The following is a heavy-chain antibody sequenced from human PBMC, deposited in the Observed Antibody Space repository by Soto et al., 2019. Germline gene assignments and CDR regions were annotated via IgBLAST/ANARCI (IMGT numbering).Heavy chain of an antibody. D-gene: IGHD3-3*01. J-gene: IGHJ4*02. CDR3: AKGAVTSIFGYFDY. Sequence: EVHLVESGGGLVQPGRSLRLSCAASGFTFDDFAMHWVRQVPGKGLEWVSSISWNSGNIVYADSVKGRFTISRDSAKNSLYLQMNSLRTEDTGLYYCAKGAVTSIFGYFDYWGPGTLVTVSS. V-gene: IGHV3-9*01. CDR2: ISWNSGNI. CDR1: GFTFDDFA.